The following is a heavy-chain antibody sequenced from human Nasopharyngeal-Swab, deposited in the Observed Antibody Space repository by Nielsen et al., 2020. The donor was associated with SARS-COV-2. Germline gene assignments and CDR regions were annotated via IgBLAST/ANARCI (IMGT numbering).Heavy chain of an antibody. CDR3: ARDYYDNYDSDY. D-gene: IGHD3-22*01. V-gene: IGHV1-2*02. J-gene: IGHJ4*02. CDR2: INPNSGGT. CDR1: GYTFTGYY. Sequence: ASVKVSCKASGYTFTGYYIHWVRQAPGQGLEWMGWINPNSGGTNYAQKFQGRVTVSSDRSRSTAYIELSRLRSDDTAVYYCARDYYDNYDSDYWGQGTLVTVSS.